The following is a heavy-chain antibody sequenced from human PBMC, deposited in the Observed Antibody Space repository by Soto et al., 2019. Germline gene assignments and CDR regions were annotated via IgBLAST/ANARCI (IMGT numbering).Heavy chain of an antibody. V-gene: IGHV4-30-2*01. CDR2: IYHSGST. CDR3: ARGDSSGYYYSYYFDY. Sequence: SETLSLTCAVSGGSISSGGYSWSWIRQPPXKGLEWIGYIYHSGSTYYNPSLKSRVTISVDRSKNQFSLKLSSVTAADTAVYYCARGDSSGYYYSYYFDYWGQGTLVTVSS. J-gene: IGHJ4*02. D-gene: IGHD3-22*01. CDR1: GGSISSGGYS.